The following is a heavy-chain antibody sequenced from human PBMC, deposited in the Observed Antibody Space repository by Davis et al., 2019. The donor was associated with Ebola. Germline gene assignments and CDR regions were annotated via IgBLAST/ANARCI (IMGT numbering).Heavy chain of an antibody. CDR1: GFTFSDYY. Sequence: GESLKISCAASGFTFSDYYMIWIRQAPGKGLEWVSYISSGGSTIYYADSVKGRFTISRDNDKNSLSLQMNGLRAEDTAVYYCARGPSTGNSFTYWGQGTLVTVSS. V-gene: IGHV3-11*04. D-gene: IGHD4-23*01. J-gene: IGHJ4*02. CDR2: ISSGGSTI. CDR3: ARGPSTGNSFTY.